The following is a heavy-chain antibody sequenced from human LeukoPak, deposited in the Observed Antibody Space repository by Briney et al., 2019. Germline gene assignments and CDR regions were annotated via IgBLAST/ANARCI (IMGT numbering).Heavy chain of an antibody. D-gene: IGHD5-24*01. CDR3: AAREMAVSYYFDY. CDR2: ISAYNGNT. J-gene: IGHJ4*02. Sequence: ASVKVSCKASGYTFTSYGISWVRQAPGQGLEWMGWISAYNGNTNYAQKLQGRVTMTTDTSTSTAYMELSSLRSEDTAVYYCAAREMAVSYYFDYWGQGTLVTVSS. V-gene: IGHV1-18*01. CDR1: GYTFTSYG.